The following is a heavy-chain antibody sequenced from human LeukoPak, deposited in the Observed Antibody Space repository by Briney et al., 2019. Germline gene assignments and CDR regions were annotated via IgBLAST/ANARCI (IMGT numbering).Heavy chain of an antibody. Sequence: PSETLSLTCTVSGGSVSSGGYYWSWIRQPPGKGLEWIGYIYYSGSTNYNPSLKSRVTISVDTSKNQFSLKLSSVTAADTAVYYCARDNSSGWGYYYYGMDVWGQGTTVTVSS. CDR3: ARDNSSGWGYYYYGMDV. CDR1: GGSVSSGGYY. J-gene: IGHJ6*02. CDR2: IYYSGST. V-gene: IGHV4-61*08. D-gene: IGHD6-19*01.